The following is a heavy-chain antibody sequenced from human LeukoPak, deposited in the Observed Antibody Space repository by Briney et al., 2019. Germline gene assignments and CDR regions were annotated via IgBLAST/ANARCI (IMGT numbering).Heavy chain of an antibody. Sequence: GGSLRLSCAASGFAFSTYAMDWVRQAPGKGLEWVSSISGSGTGTFYADSVKGRFTISRDNSRNTLYLQMNSLRADDTAIYYCAKERGDVAAAAAIDYWGQGTLVTVSS. CDR3: AKERGDVAAAAAIDY. D-gene: IGHD6-13*01. CDR1: GFAFSTYA. CDR2: ISGSGTGT. J-gene: IGHJ4*02. V-gene: IGHV3-23*01.